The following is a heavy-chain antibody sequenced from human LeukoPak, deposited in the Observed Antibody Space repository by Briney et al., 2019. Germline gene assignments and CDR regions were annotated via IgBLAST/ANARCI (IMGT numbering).Heavy chain of an antibody. J-gene: IGHJ3*02. D-gene: IGHD2-15*01. CDR2: INPNSGGT. CDR1: GYTFTGYY. CDR3: ARGCSGGSCYSVRAFDI. V-gene: IGHV1-2*02. Sequence: VASVKVSCKASGYTFTGYYMHWVRQAPGQGLEWMGWINPNSGGTNYAQKFQGRVTMTRDTSISTAYMELSRLRSDDTAVYYCARGCSGGSCYSVRAFDIWGQGTMVTVSS.